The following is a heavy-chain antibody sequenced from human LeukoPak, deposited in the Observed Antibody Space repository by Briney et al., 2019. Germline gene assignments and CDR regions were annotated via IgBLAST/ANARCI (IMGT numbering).Heavy chain of an antibody. CDR3: ARGFDYDILTGYPQFYFDY. D-gene: IGHD3-9*01. J-gene: IGHJ4*02. CDR2: FYYSGST. CDR1: GDPIKSYH. V-gene: IGHV4-59*07. Sequence: SDTQSLPCSVSGDPIKSYHWLCMPQSTGKGLVWIGYFYYSGSTNYSPSLKSRVTISVDTSKNQFSLKLSSVTAADTAVYYCARGFDYDILTGYPQFYFDYWGQGTLVTVSS.